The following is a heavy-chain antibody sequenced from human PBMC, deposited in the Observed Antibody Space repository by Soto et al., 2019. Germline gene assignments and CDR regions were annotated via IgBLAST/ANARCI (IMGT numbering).Heavy chain of an antibody. D-gene: IGHD3-9*01. CDR3: ARDESLKLRYFDWSRNYYYYGMDV. Sequence: PSVKVSCKASGGTFSSYAISWVRQAPGQGLEWMGGIIPIFGTANYAQKFQGRVTITADESTSTAYMELSSLRSEDTAVYYCARDESLKLRYFDWSRNYYYYGMDVWGQGTTVTVSS. J-gene: IGHJ6*02. CDR2: IIPIFGTA. CDR1: GGTFSSYA. V-gene: IGHV1-69*13.